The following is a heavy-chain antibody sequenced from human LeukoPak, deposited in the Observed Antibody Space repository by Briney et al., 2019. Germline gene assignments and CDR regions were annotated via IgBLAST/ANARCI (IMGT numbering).Heavy chain of an antibody. CDR2: INPTDGST. CDR1: GYTFINYH. V-gene: IGHV1-46*01. CDR3: ARRSGSPEYFQH. D-gene: IGHD1-26*01. Sequence: GASVKVSFKASGYTFINYHMHWVRQTPGQGLEWMGIINPTDGSTSYAQKFQGRITMTRDMSTSTVYMQLNSLGFEDTAVYFCARRSGSPEYFQHWGQGTLVTVSS. J-gene: IGHJ1*01.